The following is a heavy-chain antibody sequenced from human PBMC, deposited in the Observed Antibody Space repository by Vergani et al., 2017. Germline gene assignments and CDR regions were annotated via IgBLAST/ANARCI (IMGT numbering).Heavy chain of an antibody. Sequence: EVQLVESGGGLVKPGGSLRLSCVASGFTFSHYSMNWVRQAPGKGLEWVSIISDNGGTTYYADSVKGRFAISRDNAKNSLYLQMNNLRVEDTAVYYCARDLLPGTLLLLAYWGQGTLISVSS. CDR1: GFTFSHYS. J-gene: IGHJ4*02. V-gene: IGHV3-21*01. CDR3: ARDLLPGTLLLLAY. CDR2: ISDNGGTT. D-gene: IGHD1-7*01.